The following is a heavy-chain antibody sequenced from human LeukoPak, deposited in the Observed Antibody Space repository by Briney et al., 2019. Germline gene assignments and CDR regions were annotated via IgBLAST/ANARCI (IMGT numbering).Heavy chain of an antibody. CDR2: ISSDGSTT. CDR3: VKDTYSSSWNPFDI. J-gene: IGHJ3*02. V-gene: IGHV3-64D*06. CDR1: GFSFSYYA. Sequence: GGSLCLSCSASGFSFSYYAMHWVRQAPGKGLEYVSAISSDGSTTFYADSVKGRFTMSRDNSKNMVYLQMNSLSPEDTALYYCVKDTYSSSWNPFDIWGQGTMVTVAS. D-gene: IGHD6-13*01.